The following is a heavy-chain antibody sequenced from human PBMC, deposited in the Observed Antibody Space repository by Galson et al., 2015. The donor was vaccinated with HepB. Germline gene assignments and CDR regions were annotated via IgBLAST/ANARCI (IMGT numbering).Heavy chain of an antibody. CDR2: IIPIFGTA. CDR1: GGTFSSYA. Sequence: SVKVSCKASGGTFSSYAISWVRQAPGQGLEWMGGIIPIFGTANYAQKFQGRVTITADESRSTAYMELSSLRSEDTAVYYCAREPRGYCSGGSCYSDVSGYYYYYGMDVWGQGTTVTVSS. CDR3: AREPRGYCSGGSCYSDVSGYYYYYGMDV. J-gene: IGHJ6*02. D-gene: IGHD2-15*01. V-gene: IGHV1-69*13.